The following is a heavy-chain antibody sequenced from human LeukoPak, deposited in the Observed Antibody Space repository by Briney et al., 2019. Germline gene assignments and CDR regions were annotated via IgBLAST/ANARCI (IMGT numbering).Heavy chain of an antibody. J-gene: IGHJ4*02. CDR1: GYTFTGYY. V-gene: IGHV1-2*02. CDR2: INPNSGGT. D-gene: IGHD3-22*01. Sequence: ASVKVSCKASGYTFTGYYMHWVRQAPGQGLEWMGWINPNSGGTNYAQKFQGRVTMTRDTSISTAYMELSRLRSDDTAVYYCARDQRYYDSSMVDYWGQGTLVTASS. CDR3: ARDQRYYDSSMVDY.